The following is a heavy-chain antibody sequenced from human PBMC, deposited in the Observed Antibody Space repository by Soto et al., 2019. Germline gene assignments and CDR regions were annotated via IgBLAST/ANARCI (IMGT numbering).Heavy chain of an antibody. CDR3: ARGNSGLRAFDI. CDR1: GDTISSNSAA. J-gene: IGHJ3*02. V-gene: IGHV6-1*01. D-gene: IGHD6-19*01. Sequence: PSQTLSLTCVISGDTISSNSAAWIWIRQSPSRGLEWLGRTYYRSNWYNEYALSVKSRIIINPDTSKNQFSLQLNSVTPEDTAVYYCARGNSGLRAFDIWGQGTLVTVSS. CDR2: TYYRSNWYN.